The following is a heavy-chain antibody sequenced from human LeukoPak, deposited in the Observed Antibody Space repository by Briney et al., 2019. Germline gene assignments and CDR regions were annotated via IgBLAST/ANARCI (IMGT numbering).Heavy chain of an antibody. D-gene: IGHD2-21*01. V-gene: IGHV3-48*01. CDR1: GFTFSAYG. CDR2: ISSSSSPI. CDR3: ARLRYSDY. Sequence: PGGSLRLSCAASGFTFSAYGMVWVRQAPGKGLEWVSHISSSSSPIFYTDSVKGRFSISRDNAKNSLYLQMNSLRAEDTAVYYCARLRYSDYWGQGTLVTVSS. J-gene: IGHJ4*02.